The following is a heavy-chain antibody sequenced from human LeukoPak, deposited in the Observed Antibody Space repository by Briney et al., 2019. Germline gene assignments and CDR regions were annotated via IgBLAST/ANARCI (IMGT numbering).Heavy chain of an antibody. CDR3: AKELTVGTTSKNLDY. CDR2: IRYDGSNE. Sequence: GGSLRPSCAASGFTFSDYGMHWVRQAPGKGLEWVALIRYDGSNEYYADSVKGRFTISRDSSKSTLYLQMNSLRAEDTAVYYCAKELTVGTTSKNLDYWGQGTLVTVSS. CDR1: GFTFSDYG. V-gene: IGHV3-30*02. D-gene: IGHD1-26*01. J-gene: IGHJ4*02.